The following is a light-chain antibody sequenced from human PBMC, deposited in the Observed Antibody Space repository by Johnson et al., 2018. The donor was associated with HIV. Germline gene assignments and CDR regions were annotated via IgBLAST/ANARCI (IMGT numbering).Light chain of an antibody. V-gene: IGLV1-51*02. J-gene: IGLJ1*01. CDR3: GTWDSSLSAGV. CDR1: SSNIGNNY. CDR2: ENN. Sequence: QSVLTQPPSVSAAPGQKVTISCSGSSSNIGNNYVSWYQQLPGTAPKLLIYENNKRPSGIPDRFSGSKSGTSATLGITGLLTGDEADYYCGTWDSSLSAGVFGIGTKVTVL.